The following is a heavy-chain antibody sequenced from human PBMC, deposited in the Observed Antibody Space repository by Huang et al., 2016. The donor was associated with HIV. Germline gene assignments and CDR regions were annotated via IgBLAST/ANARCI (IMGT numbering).Heavy chain of an antibody. CDR3: AKDLSYSSGWYTDAFDV. CDR2: INPILATT. Sequence: QVRLVQSGAEVKKPGSSVKVSCKASGGTFSSYAISWVRQAPGQGLEWMGGINPILATTNDAQRFQGRVTITADDSTSAVYMEVSGLRSEDTAVYYCAKDLSYSSGWYTDAFDVWGQGTMVLVSS. V-gene: IGHV1-69*13. J-gene: IGHJ3*01. CDR1: GGTFSSYA. D-gene: IGHD6-19*01.